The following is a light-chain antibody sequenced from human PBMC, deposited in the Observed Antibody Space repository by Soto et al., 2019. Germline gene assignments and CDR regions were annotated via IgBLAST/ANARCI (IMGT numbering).Light chain of an antibody. CDR3: SSYTSSSTWV. J-gene: IGLJ3*02. CDR2: EVS. CDR1: SSDVGGYNY. Sequence: QSALTQPASVSGSPGQSITISCTGTSSDVGGYNYVSWYQQHPGKAPKLMIYEVSNRPSGISNRFSGSNSGNTASLTSSGLQAEDEADYYCSSYTSSSTWVFGGGTKVTVL. V-gene: IGLV2-14*01.